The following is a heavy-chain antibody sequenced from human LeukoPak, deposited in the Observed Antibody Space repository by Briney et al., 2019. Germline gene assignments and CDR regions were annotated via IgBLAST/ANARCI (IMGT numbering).Heavy chain of an antibody. CDR3: ARHPNPITMVRGQLGNWFDP. J-gene: IGHJ5*02. D-gene: IGHD3-10*01. CDR1: VGTFSSYA. V-gene: IGHV1-69*01. CDR2: IIPIFGTA. Sequence: SVKVSCKASVGTFSSYAISWVRQAPGQGLEWMGGIIPIFGTANYAQKFQGRVTITADESTSTAYMELSSLRSEDTAVYYCARHPNPITMVRGQLGNWFDPWGQGTLVTVSS.